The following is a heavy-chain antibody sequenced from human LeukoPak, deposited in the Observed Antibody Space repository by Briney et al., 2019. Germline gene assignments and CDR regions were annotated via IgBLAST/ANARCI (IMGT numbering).Heavy chain of an antibody. Sequence: GGSLRLSCAASGFTFRSYWMSWVRQAPGKGLDWVANINQGGSVKYYVDSVKGRFTISRDDAKNSLYVQMNSLRDEDTAVYYCARVGYSGWNLEYWGQGTLVTVSS. D-gene: IGHD5-12*01. J-gene: IGHJ4*02. V-gene: IGHV3-7*01. CDR1: GFTFRSYW. CDR3: ARVGYSGWNLEY. CDR2: INQGGSVK.